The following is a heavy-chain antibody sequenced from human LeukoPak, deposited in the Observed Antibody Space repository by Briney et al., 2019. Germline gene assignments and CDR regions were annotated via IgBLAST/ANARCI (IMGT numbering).Heavy chain of an antibody. CDR2: IAYDGSIT. CDR3: ARKTATQNFDS. Sequence: GGSLRLSCAASGFTLSSYPMHWVRQAPGKGLEWLAVIAYDGSITLYTDSVKGRFTISRDSSKNTLYLQMNSLRTEDTAVYYCARKTATQNFDSWGQGTLVTVSS. D-gene: IGHD2-21*02. V-gene: IGHV3-30-3*01. J-gene: IGHJ4*02. CDR1: GFTLSSYP.